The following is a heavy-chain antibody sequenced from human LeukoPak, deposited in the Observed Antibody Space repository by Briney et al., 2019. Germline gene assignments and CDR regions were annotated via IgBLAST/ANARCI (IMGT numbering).Heavy chain of an antibody. V-gene: IGHV4-59*08. CDR2: IYNTGST. D-gene: IGHD1-26*01. J-gene: IGHJ4*02. CDR3: ARHDRNSGRYYDFDY. Sequence: SETLSLTCTVSGGSISTYYWSWIRQPPGKGLEWIGNIYNTGSTTYNPSLKSRVTISVDTSKNQFSLKLTSVTAADTAMYYCARHDRNSGRYYDFDYWGQETQVTVSS. CDR1: GGSISTYY.